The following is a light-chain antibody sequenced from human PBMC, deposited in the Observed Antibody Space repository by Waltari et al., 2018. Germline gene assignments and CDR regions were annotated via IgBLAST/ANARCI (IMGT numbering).Light chain of an antibody. CDR3: ATWDDSHLV. V-gene: IGLV1-44*01. Sequence: QSVLTQPPSVSGTPGQRLTLSCSGIHSDIGLNSVNWYQHLPGTAPKLIIVTNNQRPSGVPDRFSASKSGTSASLAISGLQSEDEADYYCATWDDSHLVFGGGTKVTVL. CDR1: HSDIGLNS. J-gene: IGLJ2*01. CDR2: TNN.